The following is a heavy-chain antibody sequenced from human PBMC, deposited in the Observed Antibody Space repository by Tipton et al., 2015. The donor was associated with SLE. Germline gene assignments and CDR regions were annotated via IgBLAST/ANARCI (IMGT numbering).Heavy chain of an antibody. J-gene: IGHJ5*02. D-gene: IGHD4-11*01. CDR3: ARTGTTWHWFDP. CDR2: IYYSGST. V-gene: IGHV4-31*03. CDR1: GGPISSGGYY. Sequence: TLSLTCTVSGGPISSGGYYWSWIRQHPGKGLEWIGYIYYSGSTYYNPSLKSRVTISVDTSKNQFSPKLSSVTAADTAVYYCARTGTTWHWFDPWGQGTLVTVSS.